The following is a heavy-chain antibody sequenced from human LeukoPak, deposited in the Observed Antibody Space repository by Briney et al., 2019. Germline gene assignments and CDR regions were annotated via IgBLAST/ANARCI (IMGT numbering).Heavy chain of an antibody. CDR3: ISDHTGHDDY. V-gene: IGHV3-74*01. CDR1: GFSFSSYW. CDR2: INIDGSTT. D-gene: IGHD1-1*01. Sequence: GGSLRLSCAASGFSFSSYWMHWVRQAPGKGLVWVSRINIDGSTTTYADSVKGRFTISRDNAKNSLSLQMNSLRADDTAVYYCISDHTGHDDYWGQGTLVTVSS. J-gene: IGHJ4*02.